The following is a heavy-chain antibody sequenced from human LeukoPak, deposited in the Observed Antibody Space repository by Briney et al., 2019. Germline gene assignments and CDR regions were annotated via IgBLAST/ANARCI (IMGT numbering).Heavy chain of an antibody. D-gene: IGHD6-19*01. Sequence: GGSLRLSCAASGFTFRSYAMHWVRQAPGKGLEWVAVISYDGSNKFYADSVRGRFTISRDNSKNTLYLQMNSLRDEDKAVYYCAKDPPHSSGWEGWSWGQGTLVTVSS. CDR2: ISYDGSNK. CDR3: AKDPPHSSGWEGWS. CDR1: GFTFRSYA. J-gene: IGHJ5*02. V-gene: IGHV3-30-3*01.